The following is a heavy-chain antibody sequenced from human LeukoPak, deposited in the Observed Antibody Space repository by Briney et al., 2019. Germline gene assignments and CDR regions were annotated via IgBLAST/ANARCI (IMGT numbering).Heavy chain of an antibody. CDR2: ISGSGGST. Sequence: GGSLRLSCAASGFTFSSYAMSWVRQAPGKGLEWVSAISGSGGSTYYADSVKGRFTISRDNSKNTLYLQMNSLRAEDTAVYYCAKDFGRGIVVAPAAFYDAFDIWGQGTMVTVSS. CDR1: GFTFSSYA. D-gene: IGHD2-2*01. V-gene: IGHV3-23*01. J-gene: IGHJ3*02. CDR3: AKDFGRGIVVAPAAFYDAFDI.